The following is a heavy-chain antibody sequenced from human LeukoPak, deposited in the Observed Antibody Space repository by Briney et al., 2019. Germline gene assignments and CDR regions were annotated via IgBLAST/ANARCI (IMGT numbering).Heavy chain of an antibody. D-gene: IGHD2-2*01. CDR3: ARFRLGYCSSTSCGYYWFDP. V-gene: IGHV1-18*01. Sequence: ASVKVSCKASGYTFTSYVISWVRQAPGQELEGMGWISAYNGNTNYAQKLQGRVTMTTDTSTSTAYMELRSLRSDDTAVYYCARFRLGYCSSTSCGYYWFDPWGQGTLVTVSS. CDR1: GYTFTSYV. J-gene: IGHJ5*02. CDR2: ISAYNGNT.